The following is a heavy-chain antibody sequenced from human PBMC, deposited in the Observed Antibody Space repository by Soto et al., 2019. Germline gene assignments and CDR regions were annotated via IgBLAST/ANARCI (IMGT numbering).Heavy chain of an antibody. CDR3: ARDASYSYGFGNFDY. D-gene: IGHD5-18*01. V-gene: IGHV4-59*01. CDR1: GGSISSYY. CDR2: IYYSGST. Sequence: SSETLSLTCTVSGGSISSYYWSWIRQPPGKGLEWIGYIYYSGSTNYNPSLKSRVTISVDTSKNQFSLKLSSVTAADTAVYYCARDASYSYGFGNFDYWGQGTLVTVSS. J-gene: IGHJ4*02.